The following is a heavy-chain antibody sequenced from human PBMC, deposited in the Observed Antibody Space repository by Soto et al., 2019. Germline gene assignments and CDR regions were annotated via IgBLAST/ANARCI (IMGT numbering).Heavy chain of an antibody. V-gene: IGHV1-69*01. D-gene: IGHD6-13*01. J-gene: IGHJ4*02. Sequence: QVQLVQSGAEVKKPGSSVKLSCKTSAGTFRNYAINWVRQAPGQGLEWMGGSIPVFGTANYAQTFQGRFTITADESTSTPYMELSSLRSEDTAVYYCAIPLPKQQLVRGAFDHWGQGTLVTVAS. CDR1: AGTFRNYA. CDR3: AIPLPKQQLVRGAFDH. CDR2: SIPVFGTA.